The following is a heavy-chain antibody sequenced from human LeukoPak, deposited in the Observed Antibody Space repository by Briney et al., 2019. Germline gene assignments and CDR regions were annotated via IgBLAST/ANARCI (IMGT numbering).Heavy chain of an antibody. D-gene: IGHD6-13*01. V-gene: IGHV3-23*01. J-gene: IGHJ4*02. CDR3: AKDPIAAAGKSDY. CDR1: GFTFSSYA. CDR2: ISGSGGST. Sequence: SGGSLRLSCAASGFTFSSYAMSWVRQAPGKGLEWVSTISGSGGSTYYADSVKGRFTISRDNSKNTLYLQMNSLRAEDTAVYYCAKDPIAAAGKSDYWGQGTLVTVSS.